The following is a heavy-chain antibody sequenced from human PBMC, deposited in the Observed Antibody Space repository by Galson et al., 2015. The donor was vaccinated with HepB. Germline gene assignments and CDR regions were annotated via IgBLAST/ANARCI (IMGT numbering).Heavy chain of an antibody. Sequence: SLRLSCAASGFTFITFGMHWVRQGPGKGLEWVAVISYDGSNKYYADSVKGRFTISRDNSKNTLYLQMNSLRAEDTAVYYCAKGSSSWYRAGSDYWGQGTLVTVSS. CDR3: AKGSSSWYRAGSDY. V-gene: IGHV3-30*18. D-gene: IGHD6-13*01. CDR2: ISYDGSNK. CDR1: GFTFITFG. J-gene: IGHJ4*02.